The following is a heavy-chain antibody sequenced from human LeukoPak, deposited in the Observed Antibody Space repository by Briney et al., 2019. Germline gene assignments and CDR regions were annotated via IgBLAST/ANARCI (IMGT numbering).Heavy chain of an antibody. V-gene: IGHV4-39*01. Sequence: SEALSLTCIVSGGSVSSSSYYWGWIRQPPGKGLEWIGSIYYSGSTYHYNPSLKSRVTISLDTSKNPVSLKLNSVTAADTAVYYCARRREGYFHHWGQGTLVTVSS. CDR1: GGSVSSSSYY. CDR2: IYYSGST. CDR3: ARRREGYFHH. J-gene: IGHJ1*01.